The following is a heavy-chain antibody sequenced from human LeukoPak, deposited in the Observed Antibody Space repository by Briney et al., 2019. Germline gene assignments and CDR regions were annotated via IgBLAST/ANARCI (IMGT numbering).Heavy chain of an antibody. CDR1: GFTFSSYG. J-gene: IGHJ6*03. CDR3: AKDRCSNGVGCYYYYMDV. V-gene: IGHV3-30*02. D-gene: IGHD2-8*01. CDR2: IRYDGSNK. Sequence: GGSLRLSCAASGFTFSSYGMHWVRQAPGKGLEWVAFIRYDGSNKYYADSVKGRFTISRDNSKNTLYLQMNSLRAEDTAVYYCAKDRCSNGVGCYYYYMDVWGKGATVTISS.